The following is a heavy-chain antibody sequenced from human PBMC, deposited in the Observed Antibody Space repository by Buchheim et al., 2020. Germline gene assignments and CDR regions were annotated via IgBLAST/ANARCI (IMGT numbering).Heavy chain of an antibody. D-gene: IGHD2-2*01. J-gene: IGHJ4*02. CDR1: GYSFTSYW. CDR2: IYPGDSDT. CDR3: ARLGDSDIVVVPATKGLDY. Sequence: EVQLVQSGAEVKKPGESLKISCKGSGYSFTSYWIGWVRQMPGKGLEWMGIIYPGDSDTRYSPSFQGQVTISADKSISPAYPQWSSLKASDTAMYYCARLGDSDIVVVPATKGLDYWGQGTL. V-gene: IGHV5-51*01.